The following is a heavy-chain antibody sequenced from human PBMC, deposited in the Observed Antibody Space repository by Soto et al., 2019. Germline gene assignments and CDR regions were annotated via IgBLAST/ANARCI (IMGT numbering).Heavy chain of an antibody. V-gene: IGHV4-59*08. J-gene: IGHJ4*02. CDR2: IYYSGST. D-gene: IGHD3-3*01. CDR1: GGSISSYY. CDR3: ARHIALSGSFPFDY. Sequence: LSLTCTVSGGSISSYYWSWIRQPPGKGLEWIGYIYYSGSTNYNPSLKSRVTISVNTSENQFSLKLSSVTAADTAVYYCARHIALSGSFPFDYWGQGTLVTVSS.